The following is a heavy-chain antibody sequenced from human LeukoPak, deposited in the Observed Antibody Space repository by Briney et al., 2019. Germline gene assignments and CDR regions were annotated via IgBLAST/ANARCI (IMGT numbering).Heavy chain of an antibody. CDR1: GYTFTTYY. J-gene: IGHJ5*02. Sequence: ASVKVSCKASGYTFTTYYIHWVRQAAGQGLEWMGMINPSGGSTAYAQTFQGRVTMTRDMSTSTAYMELSRLRSDDTAVYYCARGVLRYFDWLRYSNWFDPWGQGTLVTVSS. D-gene: IGHD3-9*01. CDR3: ARGVLRYFDWLRYSNWFDP. CDR2: INPSGGST. V-gene: IGHV1-46*01.